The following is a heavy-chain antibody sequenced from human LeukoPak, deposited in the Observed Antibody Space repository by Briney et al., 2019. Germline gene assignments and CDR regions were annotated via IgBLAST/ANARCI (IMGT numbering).Heavy chain of an antibody. CDR1: GFTFSNDA. D-gene: IGHD1-26*01. CDR3: TRDSGSYTVNWYFDL. V-gene: IGHV3-64*02. Sequence: GGSLRLSCAASGFTFSNDAMHWVRQAPGKGRQYVSTISSVGGSTYFADSVKGRFTISRDNSKNTLYLQMGSMGAEDMAVYYCTRDSGSYTVNWYFDLWGRGTLVTVSS. J-gene: IGHJ2*01. CDR2: ISSVGGST.